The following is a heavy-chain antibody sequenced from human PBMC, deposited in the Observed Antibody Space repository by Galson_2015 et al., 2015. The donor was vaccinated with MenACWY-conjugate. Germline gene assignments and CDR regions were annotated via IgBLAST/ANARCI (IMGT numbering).Heavy chain of an antibody. V-gene: IGHV3-15*01. CDR3: TTHKPDAWGGLLFHFYRDV. Sequence: SLRLSCAGSAFTFSNAYMSWVRQAPGKGLEWVGRIKSQTDGGKIDYAAPVKGRFTISRDDSKNTLYLQMSSLKIEDTAVYYCTTHKPDAWGGLLFHFYRDVWGKGTTVTVSS. D-gene: IGHD2-21*01. J-gene: IGHJ6*03. CDR2: IKSQTDGGKI. CDR1: AFTFSNAY.